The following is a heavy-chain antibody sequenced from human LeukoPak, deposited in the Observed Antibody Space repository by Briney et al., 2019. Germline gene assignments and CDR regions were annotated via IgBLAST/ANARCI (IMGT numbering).Heavy chain of an antibody. J-gene: IGHJ4*02. CDR1: GFTFSSYA. V-gene: IGHV3-23*01. CDR3: AKVPTYYRPAGPPDY. CDR2: INTGGGTT. D-gene: IGHD3-22*01. Sequence: GGSLRLSCAASGFTFSSYAMSWVRQAPGRGLEWVSGINTGGGTTYYADSVKGRFTISRDNSKDTLYLQMNSLRAEDTAVYYCAKVPTYYRPAGPPDYWGQGTLVTVSS.